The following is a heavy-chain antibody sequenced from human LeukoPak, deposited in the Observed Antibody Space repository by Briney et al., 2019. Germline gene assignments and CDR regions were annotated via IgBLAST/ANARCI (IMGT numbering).Heavy chain of an antibody. V-gene: IGHV3-33*06. CDR2: IWYDGSNK. J-gene: IGHJ5*02. CDR3: AKDRVGSGGSCTWFDP. CDR1: GFTFSSYG. D-gene: IGHD2-15*01. Sequence: QAGGSLRLSCAASGFTFSSYGMHWVRQAPGKGLEWVAAIWYDGSNKYYAASVKGRFTISRDNSKNTLYLQMNSLRAEDTAVYYCAKDRVGSGGSCTWFDPWGQGTLVTVSS.